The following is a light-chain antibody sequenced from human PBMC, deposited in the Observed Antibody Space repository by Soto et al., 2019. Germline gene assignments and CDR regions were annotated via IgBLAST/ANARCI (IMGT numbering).Light chain of an antibody. CDR2: KAS. CDR1: QVISSW. CDR3: HQASSFPLT. J-gene: IGKJ4*01. Sequence: DIQMTQSPSSVSASVGDTVTITCRASQVISSWLAWYQHKPGRAPKLLIYKASNLQPGVPSRFSGSGSEADYTFTLTIRNLQPEDFATYDCHQASSFPLTFGGGTKVEIK. V-gene: IGKV1-12*01.